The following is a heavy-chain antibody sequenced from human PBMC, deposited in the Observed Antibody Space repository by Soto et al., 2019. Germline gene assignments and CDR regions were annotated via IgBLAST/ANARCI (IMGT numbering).Heavy chain of an antibody. J-gene: IGHJ4*02. D-gene: IGHD3-9*01. CDR3: ARDHRILTGYYFDY. Sequence: ASVKVSCKASGYTFTGYYMHWVRQAPGQGLEWMGWINPNSGGTNYAQKFQGRVTMTRDTSISTAYMELSRLRSDDTAVYYCARDHRILTGYYFDYWGQGTLVTVSS. CDR1: GYTFTGYY. V-gene: IGHV1-2*02. CDR2: INPNSGGT.